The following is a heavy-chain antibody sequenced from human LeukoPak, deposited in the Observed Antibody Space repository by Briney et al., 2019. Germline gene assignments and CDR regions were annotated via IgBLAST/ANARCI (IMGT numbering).Heavy chain of an antibody. D-gene: IGHD2-2*02. V-gene: IGHV4-31*03. J-gene: IGHJ6*02. CDR2: IYYSGST. Sequence: PSETLSLTCTVSGGSISSGGYYWSWIRQHPGKGLEWIGYIYYSGSTYYNPSLKSRVTISVDTSKNQFSLRLTSVTAADTAVYYCTRSGLTGMRKYPRADYYYYGMDVWGQGTAVTVSS. CDR1: GGSISSGGYY. CDR3: TRSGLTGMRKYPRADYYYYGMDV.